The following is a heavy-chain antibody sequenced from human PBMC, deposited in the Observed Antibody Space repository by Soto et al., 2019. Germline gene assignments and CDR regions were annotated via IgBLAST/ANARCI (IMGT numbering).Heavy chain of an antibody. CDR2: IKYRGTT. V-gene: IGHV4-31*03. CDR3: ARDAPGVAPH. J-gene: IGHJ4*02. CDR1: GGSVIDGQTY. Sequence: QVQLPESGPGLVKPSQTLSLTCTVSGGSVIDGQTYLNWVRQHPERGLEGRGYIKYRGTTKYSPAVESRILISIDTSKNQFSLRLSSVTAADTAVYYCARDAPGVAPHWGQGTLGTVSS. D-gene: IGHD2-15*01.